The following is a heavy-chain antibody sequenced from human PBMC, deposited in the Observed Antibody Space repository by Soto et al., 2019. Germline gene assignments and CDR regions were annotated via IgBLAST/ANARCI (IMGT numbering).Heavy chain of an antibody. J-gene: IGHJ4*02. CDR3: ARGGGDSSGFDY. D-gene: IGHD3-22*01. CDR1: GYTFTDYY. CDR2: INPNSGGT. V-gene: IGHV1-2*04. Sequence: QVQLVQSGAEVKKPGASMKVSCKASGYTFTDYYIHWVRQAPGQGLDWMGWINPNSGGTLYAQKFEGWVTMTREPSISTAYMALSRLRSNDTAVYYCARGGGDSSGFDYWGQGTLVTASS.